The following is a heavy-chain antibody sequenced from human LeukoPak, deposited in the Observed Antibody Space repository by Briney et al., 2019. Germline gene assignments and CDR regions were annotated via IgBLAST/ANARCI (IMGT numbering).Heavy chain of an antibody. CDR2: INPNSGGT. CDR1: GYTFTGSY. V-gene: IGHV1-2*02. J-gene: IGHJ4*02. D-gene: IGHD3-10*01. CDR3: ARVRGSGGFYLY. Sequence: ASVKVSCKHSGYTFTGSYMQCVRQAPGQGLEWMGWINPNSGGTNYAQKFQGRVTMTRDTSISTAYMELSRLRSDDMAVFYCARVRGSGGFYLYWGQGTLVTVSS.